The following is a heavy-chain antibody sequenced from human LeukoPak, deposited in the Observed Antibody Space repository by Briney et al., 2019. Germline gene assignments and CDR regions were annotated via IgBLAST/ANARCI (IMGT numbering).Heavy chain of an antibody. CDR1: GGTFSSYA. J-gene: IGHJ4*02. CDR3: ARKYYYDSSGHEDY. D-gene: IGHD3-22*01. Sequence: ASVKVSCKASGGTFSSYAISWVRQAPGQGLEWMGGISAYNGNTNYAQKLQGRVTMTTDTSTSTAYMELRSLRSDDTAVYYCARKYYYDSSGHEDYWGQGTLVTVSS. V-gene: IGHV1-18*01. CDR2: ISAYNGNT.